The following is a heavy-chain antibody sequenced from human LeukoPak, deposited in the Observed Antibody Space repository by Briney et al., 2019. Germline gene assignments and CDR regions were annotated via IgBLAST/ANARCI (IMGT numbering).Heavy chain of an antibody. V-gene: IGHV3-48*01. D-gene: IGHD2-2*03. J-gene: IGHJ6*03. Sequence: PGGSLRLSCAASGFTFSSYWMHWVRQAPGKGLEWVSYISSSSSTIYYADSVKGRFTISRDNAKNSLYLQMNSLRAEDTAVYYCARVDIVVVPAVMGAYYYYYMDVWGKGTTVTVSS. CDR1: GFTFSSYW. CDR3: ARVDIVVVPAVMGAYYYYYMDV. CDR2: ISSSSSTI.